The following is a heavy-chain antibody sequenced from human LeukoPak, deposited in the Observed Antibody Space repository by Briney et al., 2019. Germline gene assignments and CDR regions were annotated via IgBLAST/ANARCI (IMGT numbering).Heavy chain of an antibody. V-gene: IGHV3-30-3*01. J-gene: IGHJ4*02. D-gene: IGHD5-24*01. CDR3: ARVSRWLQFNGDY. CDR1: GFTFSTYA. CDR2: ISYDGSNK. Sequence: PGGSLRLSCAASGFTFSTYAMHWVRQAPGKGLEWVAVISYDGSNKYYADSVKGRFTISRDNSKSTLYLQMNSLRAEDTAVYYCARVSRWLQFNGDYWGQGTLVTVSS.